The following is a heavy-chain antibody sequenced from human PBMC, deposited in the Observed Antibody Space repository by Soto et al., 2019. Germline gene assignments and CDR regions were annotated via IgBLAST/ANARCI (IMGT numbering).Heavy chain of an antibody. D-gene: IGHD2-2*01. J-gene: IGHJ4*02. Sequence: ESGGGVVQPGRSLRLSCAASGFTFSSYGMHWVRQAPGKGLEWVAVISYDGSNKYYADSVKGRFTISRDNSKNTLYLQMNSLRAEDTAVYYCAKDLTTYRTKSAAIDYWGQGTLVTVSS. V-gene: IGHV3-30*18. CDR1: GFTFSSYG. CDR2: ISYDGSNK. CDR3: AKDLTTYRTKSAAIDY.